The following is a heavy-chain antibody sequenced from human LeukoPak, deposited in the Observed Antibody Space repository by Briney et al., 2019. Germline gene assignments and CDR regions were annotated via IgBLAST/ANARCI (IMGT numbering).Heavy chain of an antibody. CDR3: ARGGNLIAVAGTCYFDY. V-gene: IGHV4-34*01. Sequence: SETLSLTCAAYGGSFSGYYWSWTRQPPGKGLEWIGEINHSGSTNYNPSLKSRVTISVDTSKNQFSLKLSSVTAADTAVYYCARGGNLIAVAGTCYFDYWGQGTLVTVSS. CDR1: GGSFSGYY. D-gene: IGHD6-19*01. J-gene: IGHJ4*02. CDR2: INHSGST.